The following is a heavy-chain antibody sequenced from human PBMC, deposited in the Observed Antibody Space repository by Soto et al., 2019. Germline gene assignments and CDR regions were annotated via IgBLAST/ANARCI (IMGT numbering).Heavy chain of an antibody. Sequence: SETLSLTCAVYGGSFSGYYWSWIRQPPGKGLEWIGEINHSGSTNYNPSLKSRVTISVDTSKNQFSLKLSSVTAADTAVYYCARGTTITIFGVVIISPKPYYFDYWGQGTLVTVSS. D-gene: IGHD3-3*01. V-gene: IGHV4-34*01. CDR3: ARGTTITIFGVVIISPKPYYFDY. CDR2: INHSGST. CDR1: GGSFSGYY. J-gene: IGHJ4*02.